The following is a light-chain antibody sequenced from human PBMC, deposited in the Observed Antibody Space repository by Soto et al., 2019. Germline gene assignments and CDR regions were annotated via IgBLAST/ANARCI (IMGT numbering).Light chain of an antibody. J-gene: IGKJ2*01. CDR3: QQYYNYPPT. V-gene: IGKV1-8*01. Sequence: AIRMTQSPSSLSAPTGDRVTITCRASQGISNNLAWYQQKPGTAPKLLIYAASTLQSGVPSRFSGSGSGTDFALTIRYLQSEDFATYVCQQYYNYPPTFGQGTKLEI. CDR1: QGISNN. CDR2: AAS.